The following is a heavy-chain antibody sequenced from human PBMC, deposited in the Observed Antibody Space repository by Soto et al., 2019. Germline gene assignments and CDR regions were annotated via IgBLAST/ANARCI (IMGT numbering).Heavy chain of an antibody. CDR3: VKAPGGYYDSSGYSMVYFEH. J-gene: IGHJ1*01. V-gene: IGHV3-64D*08. Sequence: GGSLRLSCSASGFTFSSYSMHWVRQAPGKGLEYVSAISSNGGDTYYADSVKGRFTISRDNSKNTLYLQMSSLRAEDTAVYYCVKAPGGYYDSSGYSMVYFEHWGQGTLVTVSS. CDR2: ISSNGGDT. D-gene: IGHD3-22*01. CDR1: GFTFSSYS.